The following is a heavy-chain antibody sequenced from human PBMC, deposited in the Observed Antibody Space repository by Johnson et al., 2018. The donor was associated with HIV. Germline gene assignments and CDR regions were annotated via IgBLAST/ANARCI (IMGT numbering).Heavy chain of an antibody. CDR2: IWSDGSNK. CDR1: GLSFSSYG. CDR3: ATSTASDALDI. D-gene: IGHD1-1*01. Sequence: QVQLVESGGGVVQPGRSVRLSCAASGLSFSSYGMELVRQAPGKGLEWVAVIWSDGSNKHYADSVKGRFTISRDNSKNTLYLQMNSLRAEDTAVYYCATSTASDALDIWGQGTMVTVSS. J-gene: IGHJ3*02. V-gene: IGHV3-33*01.